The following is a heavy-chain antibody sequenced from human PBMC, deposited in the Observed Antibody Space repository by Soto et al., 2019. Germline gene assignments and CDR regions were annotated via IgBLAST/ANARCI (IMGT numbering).Heavy chain of an antibody. CDR3: ARTYSGNYFDY. Sequence: SETLSLTCTVSAGSIKSFYWSWIRQPPGKGLEWIGYISDSGSTNYNPSLRSRVTISLDTSRNQFSLKLSSVTAADTAVYYCARTYSGNYFDYWGQGTLVTVSS. D-gene: IGHD5-12*01. CDR1: AGSIKSFY. J-gene: IGHJ4*02. CDR2: ISDSGST. V-gene: IGHV4-59*08.